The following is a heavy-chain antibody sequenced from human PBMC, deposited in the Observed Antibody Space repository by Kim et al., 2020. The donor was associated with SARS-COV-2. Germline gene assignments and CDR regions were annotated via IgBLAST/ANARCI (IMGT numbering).Heavy chain of an antibody. V-gene: IGHV4-31*02. Sequence: PSLKSRVTISVDTSKNQFSLKLSSVTAADTAVYYCARGFSGLVAATGFDYWGQGTLVTVSS. CDR3: ARGFSGLVAATGFDY. D-gene: IGHD2-15*01. J-gene: IGHJ4*02.